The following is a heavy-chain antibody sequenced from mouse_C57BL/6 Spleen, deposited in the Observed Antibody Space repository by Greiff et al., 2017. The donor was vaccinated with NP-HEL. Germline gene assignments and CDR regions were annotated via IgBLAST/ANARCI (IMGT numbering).Heavy chain of an antibody. CDR1: GYTFTSYW. CDR2: IHPNSGST. J-gene: IGHJ2*01. V-gene: IGHV1-64*01. Sequence: VKLQESGAELVKPGASVKLSCKASGYTFTSYWMHWVKQRPGQGLEWIGMIHPNSGSTNYNEKFKSKATLNVDKSSSTAYMQLSSLTSEDSAVYYCARGNYGSSGDYWGQGTTLTVSS. CDR3: ARGNYGSSGDY. D-gene: IGHD1-1*01.